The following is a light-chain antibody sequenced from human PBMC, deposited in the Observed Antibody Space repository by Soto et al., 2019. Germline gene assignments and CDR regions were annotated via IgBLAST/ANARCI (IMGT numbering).Light chain of an antibody. J-gene: IGLJ1*01. Sequence: QAVVTQPPSVSGTPGQRVTISCSGGISNIATNYVHWFQQLPGTAPKVLSNRDNQRSSGVPDRFSGSKSGTSASLAISGLRSEDEAEYYCAAWDDTVRSYVFGTGTKLTVL. CDR3: AAWDDTVRSYV. CDR2: RDN. V-gene: IGLV1-47*01. CDR1: ISNIATNY.